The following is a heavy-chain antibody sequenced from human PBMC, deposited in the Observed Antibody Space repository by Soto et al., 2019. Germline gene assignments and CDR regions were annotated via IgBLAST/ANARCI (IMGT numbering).Heavy chain of an antibody. CDR1: GGSFSGYY. CDR2: INHSGST. CDR3: ARAPSIAARSRGADYYYYYYMDV. V-gene: IGHV4-34*01. D-gene: IGHD6-6*01. J-gene: IGHJ6*03. Sequence: SETLSLTCAVYGGSFSGYYWSWIRQPPGKGLEWTGEINHSGSTNYNPSLKSRVTISVDTSKNQFSLKLSSVTAADTAVYYCARAPSIAARSRGADYYYYYYMDVWGKGTTVTVSS.